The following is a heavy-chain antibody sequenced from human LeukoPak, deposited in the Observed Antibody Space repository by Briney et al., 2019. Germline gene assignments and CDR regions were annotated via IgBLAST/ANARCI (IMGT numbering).Heavy chain of an antibody. J-gene: IGHJ4*02. CDR2: IYHSGST. D-gene: IGHD3-22*01. CDR1: GGSISSSTYY. CDR3: ASPYYYDSSGYLI. Sequence: MASETLSLTCTVSGGSISSSTYYWGWIRQPPGKGLEWIGSIYHSGSTYYNPSLKSRVTISVDTSKNQFSLKLSSVTAADTAVYYCASPYYYDSSGYLIWGQGTLVTVSS. V-gene: IGHV4-39*01.